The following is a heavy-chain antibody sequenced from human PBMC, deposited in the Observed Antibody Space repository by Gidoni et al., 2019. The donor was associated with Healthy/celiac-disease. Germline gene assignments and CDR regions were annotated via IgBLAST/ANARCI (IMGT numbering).Heavy chain of an antibody. CDR1: GFTFSSYA. V-gene: IGHV3-23*01. CDR3: AKDLRAPISSSDDAFDI. D-gene: IGHD6-13*01. J-gene: IGHJ3*02. Sequence: EVQLLESGGGLVQPGGSLRLSCAASGFTFSSYAMSWVRQAPGKGLEWVSAISGSGGSTYSADSVKGRFTISRDKFKNTLYLQMNSLRAEDTAVYYCAKDLRAPISSSDDAFDIWGQGTMVTVSS. CDR2: ISGSGGST.